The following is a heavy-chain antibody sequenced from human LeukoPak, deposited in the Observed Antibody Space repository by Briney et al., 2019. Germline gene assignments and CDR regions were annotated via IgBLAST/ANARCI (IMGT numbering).Heavy chain of an antibody. CDR3: ARHYGP. CDR1: GFIFSSYW. J-gene: IGHJ5*02. Sequence: PGGSLRLSCTASGFIFSSYWMTWVRQAPGKGLEWIGSIYDSGSTYYNPSLKSRVTISVDTSKNQFSLKLNSVTAADTAVYYCARHYGPWGQGTLVTVSS. D-gene: IGHD3-10*01. CDR2: IYDSGST. V-gene: IGHV4-39*01.